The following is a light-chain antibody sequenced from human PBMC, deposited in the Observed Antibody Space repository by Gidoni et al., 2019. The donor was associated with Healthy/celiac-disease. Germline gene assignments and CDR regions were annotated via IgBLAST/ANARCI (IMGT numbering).Light chain of an antibody. J-gene: IGKJ1*01. CDR2: GAS. CDR1: QSVSSSY. Sequence: EIVFTQPPGTLSLSPGERATLSCRASQSVSSSYLAWYQQKPGQAPRLLIYGASSRATGIPDRFSGSGSGTDFTLTISRLEPEDFAVYYCQQYGSSPWTFGQGTKVEIK. CDR3: QQYGSSPWT. V-gene: IGKV3-20*01.